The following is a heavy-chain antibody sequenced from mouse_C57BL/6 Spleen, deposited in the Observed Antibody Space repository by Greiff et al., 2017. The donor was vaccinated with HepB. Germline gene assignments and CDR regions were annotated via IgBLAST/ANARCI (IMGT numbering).Heavy chain of an antibody. V-gene: IGHV1S81*02. CDR3: ARIKKIVATYFDY. CDR1: GYTFTSYW. CDR2: TNPTNGRT. D-gene: IGHD1-1*01. Sequence: VQLQQSGAELVKAGASVKMSCKASGYTFTSYWMHWVKQRLGQGLEWFAETNPTNGRTYYNEKFKSKATLTVDKSSSTAYMLLSGPTFEDSAVDYCARIKKIVATYFDYCGQGTTLTVSP. J-gene: IGHJ2*01.